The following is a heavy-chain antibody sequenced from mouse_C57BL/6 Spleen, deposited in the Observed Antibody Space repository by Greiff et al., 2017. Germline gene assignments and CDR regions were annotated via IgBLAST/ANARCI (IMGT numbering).Heavy chain of an antibody. V-gene: IGHV2-4*01. CDR2: IWSGGST. D-gene: IGHD1-1*01. CDR3: AKNFITTVVDWYFDV. CDR1: GFSLTSYG. J-gene: IGHJ1*03. Sequence: QVQLQQSGPGLVQPSQSLSITCTVSGFSLTSYGVHWVRQPPGKGLEWLGVIWSGGSTDDNAAFISRLSISKDNSKSQVFFKMNSLQADDTAIYYCAKNFITTVVDWYFDVWGTGTTVTVSS.